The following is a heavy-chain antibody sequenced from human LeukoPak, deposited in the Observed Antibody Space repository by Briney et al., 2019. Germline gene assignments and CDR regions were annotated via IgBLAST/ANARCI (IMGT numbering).Heavy chain of an antibody. CDR2: IYHSGST. CDR3: ARPSRILAYGMDV. D-gene: IGHD2/OR15-2a*01. Sequence: SQTLSLTCAVSGGSISSGGYSWSWIRQPPGKGLEWIGYIYHSGSTYYNPSLKSRVTISVDRSKNQFSLKLSSVTAADTAVYYCARPSRILAYGMDVWGQGTTVTVSS. V-gene: IGHV4-30-2*01. J-gene: IGHJ6*02. CDR1: GGSISSGGYS.